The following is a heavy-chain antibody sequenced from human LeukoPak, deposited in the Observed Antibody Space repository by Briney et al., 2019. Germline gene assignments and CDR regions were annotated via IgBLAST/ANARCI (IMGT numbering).Heavy chain of an antibody. CDR2: INHSGST. CDR3: ARVSLPYYFDY. J-gene: IGHJ4*02. D-gene: IGHD2-21*01. CDR1: GGSFSGYY. Sequence: SETLSLTCAVYGGSFSGYYWSWIRQPPGKGLEWIGEINHSGSTNYNPSLKSRVTISVDMSKNQFSLKLSSVTAADTAVYYCARVSLPYYFDYWGQGTLVTVSS. V-gene: IGHV4-34*01.